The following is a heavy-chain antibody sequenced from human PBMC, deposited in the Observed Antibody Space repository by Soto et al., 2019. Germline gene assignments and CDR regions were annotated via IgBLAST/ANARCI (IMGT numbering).Heavy chain of an antibody. V-gene: IGHV3-33*01. CDR1: GFTFCSSG. CDR3: AREVGGPLPPIWFDP. Sequence: QPACSLRLCCEASGFTFCSSGMPGVRQAPGKGLEWVAVIWYDGSNEYYADSVKGRFTISRDNSKNTLYLQMNSLRAEDTAVYYCAREVGGPLPPIWFDPWGQGTLVTVSS. CDR2: IWYDGSNE. J-gene: IGHJ5*02. D-gene: IGHD3-16*01.